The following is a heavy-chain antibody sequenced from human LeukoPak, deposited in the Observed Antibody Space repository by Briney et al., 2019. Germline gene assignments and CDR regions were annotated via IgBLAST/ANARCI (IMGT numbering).Heavy chain of an antibody. D-gene: IGHD6-13*01. V-gene: IGHV4-34*01. J-gene: IGHJ4*02. CDR1: GGSFSGYY. CDR2: INHSGST. Sequence: SETLSLTCAVYGGSFSGYYWSGIRQPPGKGLEWIGEINHSGSTNYNPSLKSRVTISVDTSKNQFSLKLSSVTAADTAVYYCARGRGSSALDYWGQGTLVTVSS. CDR3: ARGRGSSALDY.